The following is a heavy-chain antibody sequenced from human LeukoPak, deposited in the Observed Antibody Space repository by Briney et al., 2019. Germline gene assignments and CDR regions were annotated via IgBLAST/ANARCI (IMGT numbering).Heavy chain of an antibody. CDR3: AKDLGWIQFGY. Sequence: GGSLRLSCAASGFTFSSYGMSWVRQAPGKGLEWVSAISGSGGSTYYADSVKGRFTISRDNSKNTVYLQVRSLRAEDTAVYYCAKDLGWIQFGYWGQGALVTVSS. V-gene: IGHV3-23*01. CDR2: ISGSGGST. J-gene: IGHJ4*02. CDR1: GFTFSSYG. D-gene: IGHD5-18*01.